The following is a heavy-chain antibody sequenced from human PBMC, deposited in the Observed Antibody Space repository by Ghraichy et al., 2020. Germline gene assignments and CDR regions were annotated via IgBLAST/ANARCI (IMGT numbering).Heavy chain of an antibody. CDR2: ISWNSGRI. D-gene: IGHD6-19*01. CDR3: AKDYSSGSYYYYGMDV. Sequence: SCAASGFTFDDHGMHWVRQAPGKGLEWVSGISWNSGRIGYADSVKGRFTISRDNAKNSLYLEMNSLRTEDTAFYYCAKDYSSGSYYYYGMDVWGPGTTVTVSS. V-gene: IGHV3-9*01. CDR1: GFTFDDHG. J-gene: IGHJ6*02.